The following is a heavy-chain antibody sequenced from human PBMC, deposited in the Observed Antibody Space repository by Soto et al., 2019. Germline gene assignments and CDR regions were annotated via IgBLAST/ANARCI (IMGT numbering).Heavy chain of an antibody. D-gene: IGHD3-3*01. J-gene: IGHJ6*02. CDR3: ASGLLDRMDV. Sequence: APVKVCCKASGYSFTSYGISWVRQAPGQGLAWMGSISAYNGNTNYAHKLQARVTMPTDTSPSTAYMELTSLRSDYTAVYYCASGLLDRMDVWGQGTTVTLSS. CDR2: ISAYNGNT. V-gene: IGHV1-18*01. CDR1: GYSFTSYG.